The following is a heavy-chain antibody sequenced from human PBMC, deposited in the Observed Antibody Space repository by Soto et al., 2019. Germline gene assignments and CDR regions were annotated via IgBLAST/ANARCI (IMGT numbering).Heavy chain of an antibody. D-gene: IGHD6-19*01. CDR1: GYTLTELS. CDR3: ATGSLKPPPYSSGWFPFDY. V-gene: IGHV1-24*01. J-gene: IGHJ4*02. Sequence: ASVKVSCKVSGYTLTELSMHWVRQAPGKGLEWMGGFDPEDGETIYAQKFQGRVTMTEDTSTDTAYMELSSLRSEDTAVYYCATGSLKPPPYSSGWFPFDYWGQGTLVTVS. CDR2: FDPEDGET.